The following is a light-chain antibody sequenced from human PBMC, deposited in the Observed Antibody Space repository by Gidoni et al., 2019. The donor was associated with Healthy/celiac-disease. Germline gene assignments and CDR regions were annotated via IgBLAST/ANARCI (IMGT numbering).Light chain of an antibody. Sequence: DMVMPESPLFLPVTTGEPASISCRSSQILLHSNGYTYLDWYLQKPGQSPQLLIYLGSNRASGVPDRFSGSGSGTDFTLKISRVEAEDVGGYYCMQALQTWTFGQGTKVEIK. CDR3: MQALQTWT. V-gene: IGKV2-28*01. J-gene: IGKJ1*01. CDR2: LGS. CDR1: QILLHSNGYTY.